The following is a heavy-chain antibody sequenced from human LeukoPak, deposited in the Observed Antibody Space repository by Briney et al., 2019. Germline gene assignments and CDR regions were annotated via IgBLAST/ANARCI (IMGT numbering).Heavy chain of an antibody. V-gene: IGHV3-53*01. J-gene: IGHJ3*02. CDR2: IYSGGST. CDR1: GFTVSSNY. D-gene: IGHD3-10*01. CDR3: ARAMVDDAFDI. Sequence: GGSLRLSCAASGFTVSSNYMSWVRQAPGKGLEWVSVIYSGGSTYYADSVKGRFTISRDNSKNTLYLQMNSLRAEDTAVYYCARAMVDDAFDIWGQGTMVTVSS.